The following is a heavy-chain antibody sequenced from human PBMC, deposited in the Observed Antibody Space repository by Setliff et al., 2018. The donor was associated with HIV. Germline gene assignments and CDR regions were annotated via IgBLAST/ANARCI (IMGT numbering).Heavy chain of an antibody. CDR3: ARSRLHYYDSSGYYPSYFDY. CDR1: GGSISSYC. CDR2: IYYNGHT. V-gene: IGHV4-59*05. D-gene: IGHD3-22*01. J-gene: IGHJ4*02. Sequence: PSETLSLTCTVSGGSISSYCWNWIRQSPGKGLEWIGSIYYNGHTSYNPSLQSRVTISVDRSQNQFSLKLSSATAADTAVYYCARSRLHYYDSSGYYPSYFDYWGQGTLVTVSS.